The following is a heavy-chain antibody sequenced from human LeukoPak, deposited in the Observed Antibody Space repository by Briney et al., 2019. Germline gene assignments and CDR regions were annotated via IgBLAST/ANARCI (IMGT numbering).Heavy chain of an antibody. J-gene: IGHJ4*02. CDR1: GFTFSRDS. CDR3: ARRGDSGSTNI. Sequence: GGSLRLSCAASGFTFSRDSMNWVRQAPGKGLEWVSSISSSSSYIYYADSVKGRFTISRDNAKNSLYLQMNSLRAEDTAVYYCARRGDSGSTNIWGQGTLVTVSS. CDR2: ISSSSSYI. V-gene: IGHV3-21*01. D-gene: IGHD6-19*01.